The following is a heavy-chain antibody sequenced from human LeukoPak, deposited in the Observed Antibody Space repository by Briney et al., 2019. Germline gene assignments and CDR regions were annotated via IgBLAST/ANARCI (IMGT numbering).Heavy chain of an antibody. D-gene: IGHD5-12*01. CDR2: ISAYNGNT. J-gene: IGHJ4*02. V-gene: IGHV1-18*01. Sequence: ASVKVSCKASGYTFTSYGISWVRQAPGQGLEWMGWISAYNGNTNYAQKLQGRVTMTTDTSTSTAYMELRSLRSDDTAVYYCARDRSPKPRGSFDYWGQGTLVTVSS. CDR1: GYTFTSYG. CDR3: ARDRSPKPRGSFDY.